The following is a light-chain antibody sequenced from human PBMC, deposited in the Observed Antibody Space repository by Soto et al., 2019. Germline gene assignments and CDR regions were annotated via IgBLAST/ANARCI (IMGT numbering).Light chain of an antibody. V-gene: IGKV3-20*01. J-gene: IGKJ1*01. CDR3: QQYGSSPWT. Sequence: ERVLPQSPGALSLSPGERATLSCRASQSVSSSYLAWYQQKPGQAPRLLIYGASSRATGIPDRFSGSGSGTDFTLTISRLEPEDFAVYYCQQYGSSPWTFGQGTKADVK. CDR2: GAS. CDR1: QSVSSSY.